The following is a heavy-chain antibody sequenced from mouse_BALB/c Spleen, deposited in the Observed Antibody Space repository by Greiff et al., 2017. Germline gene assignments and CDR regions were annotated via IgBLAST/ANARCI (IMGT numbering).Heavy chain of an antibody. CDR1: GYTFTSYW. Sequence: QVQLQQSGAELAKPGASVKMSCKASGYTFTSYWMHWVKQRPGQGLEWIGYINPSTGYTEYNQKFKDKATLTADKSSSTAYMQLSSLTSEYSAVYYCARGNYMSYIDYWGQGTTLTVSS. CDR3: ARGNYMSYIDY. CDR2: INPSTGYT. D-gene: IGHD2-12*01. J-gene: IGHJ2*01. V-gene: IGHV1-7*01.